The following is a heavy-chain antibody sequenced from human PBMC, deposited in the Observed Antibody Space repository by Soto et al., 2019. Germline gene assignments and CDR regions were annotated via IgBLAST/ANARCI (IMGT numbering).Heavy chain of an antibody. V-gene: IGHV1-69*13. CDR3: ARDRSVVVVVAATPSFDY. D-gene: IGHD2-15*01. CDR2: IIPIFGTA. CDR1: GGTFSSYA. Sequence: ASVKVSCKASGGTFSSYAISWVRQAPGQGLEWMGGIIPIFGTANYAQKFQGRVTITADESTSTAYMELSSLRSEDTAVYYCARDRSVVVVVAATPSFDYWGQGTLVTVSS. J-gene: IGHJ4*02.